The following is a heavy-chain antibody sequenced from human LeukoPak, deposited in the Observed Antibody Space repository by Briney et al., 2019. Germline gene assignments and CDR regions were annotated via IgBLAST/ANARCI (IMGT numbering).Heavy chain of an antibody. CDR1: GFTFSSYA. J-gene: IGHJ4*02. CDR3: AKGRGYCSGGSCYPGSRAPDY. V-gene: IGHV3-23*01. CDR2: ISGSGGST. Sequence: GGSLRLSCAASGFTFSSYAMSWVRQAPGKGLEWVSAISGSGGSTYYTDSVKGRFTISRDNSKNTLYLQMNSLRAEDTAVYYCAKGRGYCSGGSCYPGSRAPDYWGQGTLVTVSS. D-gene: IGHD2-15*01.